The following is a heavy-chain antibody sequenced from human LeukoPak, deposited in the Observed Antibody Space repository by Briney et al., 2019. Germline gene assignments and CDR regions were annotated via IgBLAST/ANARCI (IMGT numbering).Heavy chain of an antibody. CDR1: GDSVSNNGAA. J-gene: IGHJ4*02. CDR2: TYYKSKWFN. V-gene: IGHV6-1*01. CDR3: AREAFSFDY. Sequence: SQTLSLTCAISGDSVSNNGAAWHWIRQSPSRGLEWLGRTYYKSKWFNDYAVSVKSRITINPDTSKNQFSLQLNSVTPEDTAVYYCAREAFSFDYWGQGTLVTVSS.